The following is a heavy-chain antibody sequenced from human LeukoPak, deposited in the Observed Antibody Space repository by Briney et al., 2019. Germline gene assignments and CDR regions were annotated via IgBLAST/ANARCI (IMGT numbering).Heavy chain of an antibody. Sequence: PGGSLRLSCAASGFTFGSFAMSWVRQAPGKGPEWVSGISGSGDATFYADSVKGRFTISRDNSKNTLYLQMNSLRAEDTAVYYCAKDNYDFWSGVLNAFDIWGQGTMVTVSS. D-gene: IGHD3-3*01. CDR3: AKDNYDFWSGVLNAFDI. CDR2: ISGSGDAT. J-gene: IGHJ3*02. CDR1: GFTFGSFA. V-gene: IGHV3-23*01.